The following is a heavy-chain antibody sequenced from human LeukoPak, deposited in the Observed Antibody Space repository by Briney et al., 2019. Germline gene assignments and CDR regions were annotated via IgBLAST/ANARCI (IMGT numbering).Heavy chain of an antibody. J-gene: IGHJ4*02. CDR2: ISWDGGGT. V-gene: IGHV3-43D*03. Sequence: GGSLRLSCAASGFTFDDYAMHWVRQAPGKGLEWVSLISWDGGGTYYADTVKGRFTISRDNSKNSLYLQMNSLRAEDTALYYCAKDMAAYYYASGNIDYWGQGTLVAVSS. CDR1: GFTFDDYA. D-gene: IGHD3-10*01. CDR3: AKDMAAYYYASGNIDY.